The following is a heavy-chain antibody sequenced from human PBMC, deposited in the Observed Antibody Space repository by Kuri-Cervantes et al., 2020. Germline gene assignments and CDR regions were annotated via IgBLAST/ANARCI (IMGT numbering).Heavy chain of an antibody. CDR2: IIPIFGTA. D-gene: IGHD2-2*01. CDR1: GGTFSSYA. CDR3: ASIARAETCSSTSCPFDY. V-gene: IGHV1-69*13. Sequence: SVKVSCKASGGTFSSYAISWVRQAPGQGLGWMGGIIPIFGTANYAQKFQGRVTITADESTSTAYMELSSLRSEDTAVYYCASIARAETCSSTSCPFDYWGQGTLVTVSS. J-gene: IGHJ4*02.